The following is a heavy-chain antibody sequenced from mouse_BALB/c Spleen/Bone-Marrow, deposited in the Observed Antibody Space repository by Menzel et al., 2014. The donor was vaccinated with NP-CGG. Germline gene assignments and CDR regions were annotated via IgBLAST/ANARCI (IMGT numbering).Heavy chain of an antibody. CDR2: INPYNGDT. CDR3: ARSGYYGSSYFDY. Sequence: EVKLVESGPELVKPGASVKISCKASGYPFTGYFMNWVMQSHGKSLEWIGRINPYNGDTFYNQKFKGKATLTVDKSSSTAHMELRSLASEDSAVYYCARSGYYGSSYFDYWGQGTTLTVSS. D-gene: IGHD1-1*01. V-gene: IGHV1-20*02. CDR1: GYPFTGYF. J-gene: IGHJ2*01.